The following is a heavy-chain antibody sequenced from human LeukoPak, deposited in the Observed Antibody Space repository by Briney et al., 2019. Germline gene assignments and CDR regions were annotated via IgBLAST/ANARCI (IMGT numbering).Heavy chain of an antibody. D-gene: IGHD3-16*02. Sequence: PGGSRRLSCAASGFTFRNYEMSWVRQAPGKGLEWVSYISPSGDTIYYGDSVKGRFTISRDNAKNSLYLQMNSLRAEDTAVYYCHVRLGELSLITWGQGTLVTVSS. CDR2: ISPSGDTI. J-gene: IGHJ4*02. CDR3: HVRLGELSLIT. V-gene: IGHV3-48*03. CDR1: GFTFRNYE.